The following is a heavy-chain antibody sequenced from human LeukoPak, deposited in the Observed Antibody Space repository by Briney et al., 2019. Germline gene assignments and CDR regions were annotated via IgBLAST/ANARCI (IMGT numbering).Heavy chain of an antibody. V-gene: IGHV3-23*01. J-gene: IGHJ5*02. CDR2: ISGSGAST. Sequence: GGSLRLSCAASGFTFSDYTMTWVRQAPGKGLQWVSGISGSGASTYYGDSVKGRFTISRDNSKNTLYLQIDSLRVGDTAVYYCAKGASSGWLLYWFDPWGQGTLVTVSS. CDR1: GFTFSDYT. CDR3: AKGASSGWLLYWFDP. D-gene: IGHD6-19*01.